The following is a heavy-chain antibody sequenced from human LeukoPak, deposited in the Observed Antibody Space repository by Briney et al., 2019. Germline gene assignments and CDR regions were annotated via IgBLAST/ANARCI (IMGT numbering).Heavy chain of an antibody. D-gene: IGHD3-22*01. CDR1: GGTFSSYA. CDR3: ARHEAFYDSSGYHPSPHFDY. CDR2: IIPILGIA. V-gene: IGHV1-69*04. Sequence: GASVKVSCKASGGTFSSYAISWVRQAPGQGLEWMGRIIPILGIANHAQKFQGRVTITADKSTSTAYMELSSLRSEDTAVYYCARHEAFYDSSGYHPSPHFDYWGQGTLVTVSS. J-gene: IGHJ4*02.